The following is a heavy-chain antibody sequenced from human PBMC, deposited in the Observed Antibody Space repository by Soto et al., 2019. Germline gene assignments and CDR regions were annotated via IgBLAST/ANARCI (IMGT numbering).Heavy chain of an antibody. CDR1: GGSLSSYY. D-gene: IGHD3-16*01. Sequence: SETLSLTCTVSGGSLSSYYWSWIRQPPGKGLEWIGYIYYSGSTNYNPSLKSRVTISVDTSKNQFSLKLSSVTAADTAVYYCARRWGDYFDYWGQGTLVTVSS. CDR3: ARRWGDYFDY. J-gene: IGHJ4*02. V-gene: IGHV4-59*08. CDR2: IYYSGST.